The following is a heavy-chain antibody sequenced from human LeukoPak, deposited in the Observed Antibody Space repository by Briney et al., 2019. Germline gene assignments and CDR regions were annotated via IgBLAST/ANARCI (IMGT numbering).Heavy chain of an antibody. Sequence: PGGSLRLSCAASGFTFSSYGMHWVRQAPGKGLEWVTVIWYDGSNKYYADSVKGRFTISRDISKNTLYLQMNSLRAEDTAVYYCARASTVTKSFDYWGQGTLVTVSS. CDR3: ARASTVTKSFDY. D-gene: IGHD4-17*01. J-gene: IGHJ4*02. CDR2: IWYDGSNK. CDR1: GFTFSSYG. V-gene: IGHV3-33*01.